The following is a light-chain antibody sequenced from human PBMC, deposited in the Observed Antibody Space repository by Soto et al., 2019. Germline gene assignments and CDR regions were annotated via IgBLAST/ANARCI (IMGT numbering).Light chain of an antibody. V-gene: IGKV3-11*01. CDR1: QSVRSS. CDR3: QQRSNWPLIT. Sequence: EIVLTQSPATLSVSPGERAILSCRASQSVRSSLAWYQQKPGQAPRLLIYDASNRATGIPARFSGSGSGTDFTLTISNLEPEDFAVYYCQQRSNWPLITFGQGTRLEIK. J-gene: IGKJ5*01. CDR2: DAS.